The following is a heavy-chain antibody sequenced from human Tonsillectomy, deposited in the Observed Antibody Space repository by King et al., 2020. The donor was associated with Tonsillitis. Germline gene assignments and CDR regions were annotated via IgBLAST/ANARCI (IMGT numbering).Heavy chain of an antibody. CDR3: ARTKPFTMIVVEDAFDI. D-gene: IGHD3-22*01. CDR1: GGTFSSYA. Sequence: QLVQSGAEVKKPGSSVKVSCKASGGTFSSYAISWVRQAPGQGLEWMGEIIPIFGTANYAQKFQGRVTITADESTSTAYMELSSLRSEDTAVYYCARTKPFTMIVVEDAFDIWGQGTMVTVSS. J-gene: IGHJ3*02. CDR2: IIPIFGTA. V-gene: IGHV1-69*12.